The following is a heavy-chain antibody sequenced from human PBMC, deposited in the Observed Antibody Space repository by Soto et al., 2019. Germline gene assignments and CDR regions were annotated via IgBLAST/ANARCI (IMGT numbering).Heavy chain of an antibody. J-gene: IGHJ5*02. CDR3: ARGRRDGSFDP. CDR1: GFSLSTSGVG. V-gene: IGHV2-5*02. D-gene: IGHD5-12*01. Sequence: QITLKESGPPLVKPTQTLTLTCSFSGFSLSTSGVGVGWIRQPPGKDLEWLTLIYWDDDKRYSPSLKNRLTITKHTPKNQLVLIMTNMDPVDTATYHCARGRRDGSFDPWGQGTLVTASS. CDR2: IYWDDDK.